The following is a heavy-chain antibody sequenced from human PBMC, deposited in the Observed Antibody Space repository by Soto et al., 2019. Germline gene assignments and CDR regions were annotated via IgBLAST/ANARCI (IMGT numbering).Heavy chain of an antibody. Sequence: EVQVVESGGDLVEPGGSLRLSCVTSGFMFSSAWMSWVRQAPGKGLEWVARIKSKKDGGARDYAAPVNGRFSISRDDSKSTLYLQMNSLRAEDTALYYCVEGWNDFWGQGTLVTVSS. V-gene: IGHV3-15*01. CDR3: VEGWNDF. CDR2: IKSKKDGGAR. D-gene: IGHD1-1*01. J-gene: IGHJ4*02. CDR1: GFMFSSAW.